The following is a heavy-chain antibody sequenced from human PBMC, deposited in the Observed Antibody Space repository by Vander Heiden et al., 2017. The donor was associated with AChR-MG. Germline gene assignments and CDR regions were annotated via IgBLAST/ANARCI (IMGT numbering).Heavy chain of an antibody. Sequence: EVQLLESGGGLVQPGAALRAACAAPGFSFSRYALRWARQAPGKGLEWVSAISGSGGSTYYADSVKGRFTISRDNSKNTLYLQMNSLRAEDTAVYYCAKGGIAAAGYWGQGTLVTVSS. V-gene: IGHV3-23*01. J-gene: IGHJ4*02. CDR1: GFSFSRYA. CDR2: ISGSGGST. D-gene: IGHD6-13*01. CDR3: AKGGIAAAGY.